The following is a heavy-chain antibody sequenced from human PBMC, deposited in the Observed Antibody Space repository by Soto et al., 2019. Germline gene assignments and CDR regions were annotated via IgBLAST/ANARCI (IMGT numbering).Heavy chain of an antibody. D-gene: IGHD3-22*01. V-gene: IGHV4-34*01. Sequence: SETLSLTCAVYGGSFSGYYWSWIRQPPGKGLEWIGEINHSGSTNYNPSLKSRVTISVDTSKNQFSLKLSSVTAADTAVYYCARVSRRTPPSRYYYDSSGYYQGYFDFWGQGTLVTVSS. CDR2: INHSGST. CDR1: GGSFSGYY. J-gene: IGHJ4*02. CDR3: ARVSRRTPPSRYYYDSSGYYQGYFDF.